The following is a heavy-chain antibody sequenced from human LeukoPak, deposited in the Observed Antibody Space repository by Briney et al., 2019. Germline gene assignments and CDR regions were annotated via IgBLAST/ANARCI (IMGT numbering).Heavy chain of an antibody. J-gene: IGHJ4*02. CDR1: GFTFSSYA. CDR3: AKRYYYDNSGLWDS. Sequence: GWSLRLSCVASGFTFSSYAMNWVRQAPWKGLEWVSAITSSGGSTYVDSVKGRFNISRDNSKNTLYLQVNSLRAEDTAVYYCAKRYYYDNSGLWDSWGQGTLVTVSS. D-gene: IGHD3-22*01. V-gene: IGHV3-23*01. CDR2: ITSSGGST.